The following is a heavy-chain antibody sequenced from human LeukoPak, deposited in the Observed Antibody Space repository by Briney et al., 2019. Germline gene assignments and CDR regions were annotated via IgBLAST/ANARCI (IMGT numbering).Heavy chain of an antibody. CDR1: GYTFTGYY. CDR2: INPNSGGT. V-gene: IGHV1-2*02. Sequence: GASVKVSCKASGYTFTGYYMHWVRQAPGQGLEWMGWINPNSGGTNYAQKFQGRVTMTRDTSISTAYMELSRLRSDDTAVYYCARGGIVVVVAATPAGTQTHDYWGQGTLVTVSS. D-gene: IGHD2-15*01. CDR3: ARGGIVVVVAATPAGTQTHDY. J-gene: IGHJ4*02.